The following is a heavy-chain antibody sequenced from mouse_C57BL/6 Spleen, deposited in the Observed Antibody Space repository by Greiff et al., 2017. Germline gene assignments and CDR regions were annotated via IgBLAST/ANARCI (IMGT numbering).Heavy chain of an antibody. CDR1: GYTFTDYY. Sequence: VQLVESGPELVKPGASVKISCKASGYTFTDYYINWVKQRPGQGLAWIGWIYPGSGNTKYNEKFKGKATLTVDPSSSTAYMQLSSLTSEDFAVYFCARGAQASWFAYWGQGTLVTVSA. CDR3: ARGAQASWFAY. CDR2: IYPGSGNT. J-gene: IGHJ3*01. V-gene: IGHV1-84*01. D-gene: IGHD3-2*02.